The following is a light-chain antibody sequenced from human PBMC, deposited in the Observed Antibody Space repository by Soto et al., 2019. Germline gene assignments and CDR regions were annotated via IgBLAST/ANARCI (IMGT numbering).Light chain of an antibody. CDR2: EGN. CDR1: SSDVGSYDL. V-gene: IGLV2-23*01. J-gene: IGLJ3*02. Sequence: QSALAQPASVSGSPGQSITISCTGTSSDVGSYDLVSWYQQEPGKALKLMIYEGNKRPSGVSNRFSGSKSGNSASLTISGLQAEDEADYYCSSYAGSSTGVFGGGTKLTVL. CDR3: SSYAGSSTGV.